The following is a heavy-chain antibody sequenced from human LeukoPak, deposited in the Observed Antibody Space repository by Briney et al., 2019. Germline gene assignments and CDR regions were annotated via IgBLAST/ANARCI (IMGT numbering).Heavy chain of an antibody. Sequence: PSETLSLTCTVSGGSISSYYWSWIRQPPGKGLEWIGYIYYSGSTNYNPSLKSRVTISVDTSKNQFSLKLTSVTAADTAVYYCARVTRFTQFGELWFDSWGQGTLLTVSS. J-gene: IGHJ5*01. CDR1: GGSISSYY. D-gene: IGHD3-10*01. CDR3: ARVTRFTQFGELWFDS. CDR2: IYYSGST. V-gene: IGHV4-59*12.